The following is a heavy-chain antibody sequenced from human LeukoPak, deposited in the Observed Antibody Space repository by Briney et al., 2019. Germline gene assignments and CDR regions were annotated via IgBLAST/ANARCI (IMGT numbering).Heavy chain of an antibody. CDR1: AFTFSSYA. D-gene: IGHD1-26*01. CDR3: AKNRSGSYFY. V-gene: IGHV3-23*01. CDR2: ISGSGGTS. J-gene: IGHJ4*02. Sequence: GGSLRLSCAASAFTFSSYAMSWVRQAPGKGLEWVSGISGSGGTSYYADSVKGRFTISRDNSKNTLYLQMNSLRAEDTAVYYCAKNRSGSYFYWGQGTLVTVSP.